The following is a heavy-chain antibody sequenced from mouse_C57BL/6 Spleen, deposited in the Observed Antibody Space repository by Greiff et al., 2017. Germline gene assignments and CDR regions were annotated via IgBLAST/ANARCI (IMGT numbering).Heavy chain of an antibody. CDR1: GYSITSGYY. J-gene: IGHJ1*03. Sequence: EVKLVESGPGLVKPSQSLSLTCSVTGYSITSGYYWNWIRQFPGNKLEWMGYISYDGSNNYNPSLKNRISITRDTSKNQFFLKLNSVTTEDTATYYCARLRNLYDYAPYWYFDVWGTGTTVTVSS. CDR3: ARLRNLYDYAPYWYFDV. CDR2: ISYDGSN. V-gene: IGHV3-6*01. D-gene: IGHD2-4*01.